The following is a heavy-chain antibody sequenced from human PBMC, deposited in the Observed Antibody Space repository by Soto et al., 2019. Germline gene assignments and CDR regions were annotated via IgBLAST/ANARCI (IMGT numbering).Heavy chain of an antibody. V-gene: IGHV4-39*01. CDR2: IYYSGST. CDR1: GGSISSSSYY. J-gene: IGHJ5*02. D-gene: IGHD2-8*01. CDR3: ARLRFGTKLLIDP. Sequence: PSETLSLTCTVSGGSISSSSYYWGWIRQPPGKGLEWIGSIYYSGSTYYNPSLKSRVTISVDASKNQFSLKLSSVTAADTAVYYCARLRFGTKLLIDPSGQATLVTVSS.